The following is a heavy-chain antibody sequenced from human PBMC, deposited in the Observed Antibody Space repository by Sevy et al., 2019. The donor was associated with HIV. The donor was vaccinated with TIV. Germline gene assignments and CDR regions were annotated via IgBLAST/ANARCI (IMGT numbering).Heavy chain of an antibody. CDR2: FDPEDAET. Sequence: PGASVKVSCKVSGSTLSQMAMHWVRQAPGKGLEWMATFDPEDAETIYTQKLQGRVTMTEDTSRDTAYMELSNLRSEDTAVYYCATTKDYYESSGEPFDYWGQGTLVTVSS. CDR1: GSTLSQMA. CDR3: ATTKDYYESSGEPFDY. J-gene: IGHJ4*02. V-gene: IGHV1-24*01. D-gene: IGHD3-22*01.